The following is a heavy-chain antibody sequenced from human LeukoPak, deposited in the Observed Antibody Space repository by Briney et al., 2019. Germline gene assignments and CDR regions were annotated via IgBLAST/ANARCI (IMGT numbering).Heavy chain of an antibody. Sequence: GASVKVSCKASGYIFTSYGIIWVRQAPGQGLQWMGWISAHNGNTNYAQKLQGRVTMTTDTSTSTVYMELRSLRSDDPAVYYCARAQTTLLLDYWGQGTLVTVSS. CDR1: GYIFTSYG. CDR2: ISAHNGNT. CDR3: ARAQTTLLLDY. J-gene: IGHJ4*02. D-gene: IGHD4-11*01. V-gene: IGHV1-18*01.